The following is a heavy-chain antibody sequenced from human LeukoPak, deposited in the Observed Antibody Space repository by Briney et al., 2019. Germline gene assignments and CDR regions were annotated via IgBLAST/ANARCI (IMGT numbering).Heavy chain of an antibody. CDR3: ARDLSSGWVAGTFDY. CDR2: IYHSGST. J-gene: IGHJ4*02. V-gene: IGHV4-4*02. D-gene: IGHD6-19*01. CDR1: GGSISSSNW. Sequence: SGTLSLTCAVSGGSISSSNWWSWVRQPPGKGLEWIGEIYHSGSTYYNPSLKSRVTISVDKSKNQFSLKLSSVTAADTAVYYCARDLSSGWVAGTFDYWGQGTLVAVSS.